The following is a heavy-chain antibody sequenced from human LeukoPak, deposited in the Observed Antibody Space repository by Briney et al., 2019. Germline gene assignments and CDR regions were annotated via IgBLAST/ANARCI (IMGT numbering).Heavy chain of an antibody. J-gene: IGHJ3*01. CDR2: IYYPATT. D-gene: IGHD3-3*01. CDR3: ARNQSAYDFLSGSRPGSHQAFDV. CDR1: GDSVRDYY. V-gene: IGHV4-59*02. Sequence: PSETLSLTCTVSGDSVRDYYWSWIRQFPGKGLEWMGYIYYPATTYYNPSLKSRVTLSVDTSKNQISLTMNSVTAADTAVYYCARNQSAYDFLSGSRPGSHQAFDVWGQGTLVSVSS.